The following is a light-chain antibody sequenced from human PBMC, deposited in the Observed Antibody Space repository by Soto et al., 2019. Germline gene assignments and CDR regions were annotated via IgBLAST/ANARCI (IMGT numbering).Light chain of an antibody. V-gene: IGKV1-8*01. CDR2: AAS. Sequence: AIRMTQSPSSFSASTGDRVTITCRASQGISSYLAWYQQKPGKAPKLLIYAASTLQSGVPSRFSGSGSGTDFTLTISCLQSEEFATYYCQQYYSYPPWEFGQGTKVEIK. CDR1: QGISSY. J-gene: IGKJ1*01. CDR3: QQYYSYPPWE.